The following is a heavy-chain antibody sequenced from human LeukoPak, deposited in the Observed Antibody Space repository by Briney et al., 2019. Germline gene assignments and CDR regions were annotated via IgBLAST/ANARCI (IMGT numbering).Heavy chain of an antibody. D-gene: IGHD6-19*01. CDR1: GFTFSTYT. V-gene: IGHV3-21*01. J-gene: IGHJ4*02. CDR2: IGGSGGDI. CDR3: ARDSVAGYVDY. Sequence: GGSLRLSCAASGFTFSTYTMYWVRQPPGKGLEWVSIIGGSGGDIHYADSVKGRFTISRDNAKNSLYLQMNSLRAEDTAVYYCARDSVAGYVDYWGQGTLVTVSS.